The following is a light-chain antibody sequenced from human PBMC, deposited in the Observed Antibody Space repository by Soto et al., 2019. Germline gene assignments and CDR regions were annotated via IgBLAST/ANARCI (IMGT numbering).Light chain of an antibody. CDR2: GAS. CDR1: QSVSRNF. J-gene: IGKJ1*01. V-gene: IGKV3-20*01. CDR3: QQYGSSPRT. Sequence: ELVLTQSPGTPSLSPGERATLSCRASQSVSRNFLAWYQQKPGQAPRLLIYGASKRATGIPDRFSGSGSGTDFTLTISRLEPEDFAVYYCQQYGSSPRTFGQGTNVDIK.